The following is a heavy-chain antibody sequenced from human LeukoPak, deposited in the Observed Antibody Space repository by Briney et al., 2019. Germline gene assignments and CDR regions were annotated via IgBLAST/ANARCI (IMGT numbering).Heavy chain of an antibody. CDR2: IYNSGST. V-gene: IGHV4-59*08. J-gene: IGHJ4*02. CDR3: ARHDLYSRGWYVDY. Sequence: PSETLSLTCTVSGGSISSCYWSWIRQPPGKGLEWIGYIYNSGSTNYNSSLKSRVTISVDTSKNQFSLKLSSVTAADTAVYYCARHDLYSRGWYVDYWGQGNLVTVSS. D-gene: IGHD6-19*01. CDR1: GGSISSCY.